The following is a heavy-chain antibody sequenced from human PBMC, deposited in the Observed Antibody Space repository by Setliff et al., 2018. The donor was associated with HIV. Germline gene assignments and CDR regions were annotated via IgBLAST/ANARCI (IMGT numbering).Heavy chain of an antibody. Sequence: GGSLRLSCEASGFTFSSYEMNWVRQAPGEGLEWLSYIGSRGYADSVKGRFTIFRDKAKNSLYLQMNSLRAEDTALYYCARSQYSNGPGDYHFYYMDVWGKGTTVTVSS. J-gene: IGHJ6*03. CDR1: GFTFSSYE. CDR2: IGSRG. D-gene: IGHD5-18*01. CDR3: ARSQYSNGPGDYHFYYMDV. V-gene: IGHV3-48*03.